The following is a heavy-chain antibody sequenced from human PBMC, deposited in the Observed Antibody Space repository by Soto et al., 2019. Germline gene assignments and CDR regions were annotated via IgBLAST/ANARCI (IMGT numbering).Heavy chain of an antibody. CDR1: GGALRSYD. CDR3: AGTDIVVGPMSRRFDY. CDR2: RYYNGSP. J-gene: IGHJ4*02. Sequence: QGQLQDSGPRLVRPSETLSLPCNVSGGALRSYDWSWIRQAPAKRLEWIGSRYYNGSPNYNPALKGRVAISGDTSKSQCSLRLPSVTAADTGVYFCAGTDIVVGPMSRRFDYWGQGTRVTVSS. V-gene: IGHV4-59*01. D-gene: IGHD2-15*01.